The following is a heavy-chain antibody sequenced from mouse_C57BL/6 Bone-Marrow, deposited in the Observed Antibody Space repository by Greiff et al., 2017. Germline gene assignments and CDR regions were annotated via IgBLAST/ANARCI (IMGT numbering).Heavy chain of an antibody. Sequence: EVQLVESGGGLVKPGGSLKLSCAASGFTFSSYAMSWVRQTPEKRLEWVATISDGGSYTYYPDNVKGRFTISRDNAKNNLYLQMSHLKSEDTAMYYCARVYYDYEFYAMYYWGQGTSVTVSS. D-gene: IGHD2-4*01. CDR2: ISDGGSYT. V-gene: IGHV5-4*01. J-gene: IGHJ4*01. CDR1: GFTFSSYA. CDR3: ARVYYDYEFYAMYY.